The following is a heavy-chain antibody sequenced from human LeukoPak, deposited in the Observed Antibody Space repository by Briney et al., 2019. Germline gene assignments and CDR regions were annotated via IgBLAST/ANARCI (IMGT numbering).Heavy chain of an antibody. D-gene: IGHD4-23*01. CDR2: IYSSGST. CDR1: GGSINSYY. V-gene: IGHV4-4*07. CDR3: ARGGKATVVTM. Sequence: PSETLSLTCTVSGGSINSYYWSWIRQPAGKGLEWIGRIYSSGSTNYNPSLKSRVSMSVDTSKNQFSLKLTSVTAGDTAVYYCARGGKATVVTMWGQGILVTVSS. J-gene: IGHJ4*02.